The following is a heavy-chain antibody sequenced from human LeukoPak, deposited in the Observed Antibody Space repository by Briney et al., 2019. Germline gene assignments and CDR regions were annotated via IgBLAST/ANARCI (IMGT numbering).Heavy chain of an antibody. J-gene: IGHJ6*03. CDR1: GGSISSYY. CDR2: IYTSGST. Sequence: SETLSLTCTVSGGSISSYYWSWIRQPAGKGLEWIGRIYTSGSTNYNPSLKSRVTMSVDTSKNQFSLKLSSVTAADTAVYYCARFRPYYYYYYMDVWGKGTTVTISS. CDR3: ARFRPYYYYYYMDV. V-gene: IGHV4-4*07.